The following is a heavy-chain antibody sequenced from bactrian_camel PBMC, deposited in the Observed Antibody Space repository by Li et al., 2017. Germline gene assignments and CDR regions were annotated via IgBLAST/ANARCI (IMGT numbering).Heavy chain of an antibody. Sequence: VQLVESGGGLVQPGGSLRLSCVASGFLFSNYAMSWVRQAPGKELGWVSSISKKGDGPTYLDSVKGRFTISRDNTKNTLYLQLNGLNTEDTAMYYCAIYRGVLGRDYDRPDYRGQGTQVTVS. J-gene: IGHJ4*01. D-gene: IGHD4*01. CDR2: ISKKGDGP. CDR3: AIYRGVLGRDYDRPDY. V-gene: IGHV3S42*01. CDR1: GFLFSNYA.